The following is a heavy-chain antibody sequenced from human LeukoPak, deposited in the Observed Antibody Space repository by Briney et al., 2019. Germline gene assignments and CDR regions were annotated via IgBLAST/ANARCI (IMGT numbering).Heavy chain of an antibody. Sequence: GGSLRLSCAASGFIFSYYSMNWVRQAPGKRLEWVSSISSSSSHIYYADSVKGRFTISRDNAKNSLYLQMNSLRAEDAAVYYCARDSSSSFLNWFDSWGQGTLVTVSS. CDR2: ISSSSSHI. CDR3: ARDSSSSFLNWFDS. D-gene: IGHD6-6*01. J-gene: IGHJ5*01. V-gene: IGHV3-21*01. CDR1: GFIFSYYS.